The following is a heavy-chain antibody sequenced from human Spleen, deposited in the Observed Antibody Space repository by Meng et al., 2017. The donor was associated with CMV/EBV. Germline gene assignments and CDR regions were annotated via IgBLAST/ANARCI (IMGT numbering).Heavy chain of an antibody. D-gene: IGHD3-3*01. V-gene: IGHV1-69*05. CDR3: ARAYYDFWSGYDAFDI. CDR1: GGTFSSYA. Sequence: SVKVSCKASGGTFSSYAISWVRQAPGQGLEWMGGIIPIFGTANYAQKFQGRVTIITDESTSTAYMELSSLRSDDTAVYYCARAYYDFWSGYDAFDIWGQGTMVTVSS. CDR2: IIPIFGTA. J-gene: IGHJ3*02.